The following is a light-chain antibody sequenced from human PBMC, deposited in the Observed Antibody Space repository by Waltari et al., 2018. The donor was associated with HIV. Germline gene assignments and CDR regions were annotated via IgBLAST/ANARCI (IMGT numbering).Light chain of an antibody. J-gene: IGLJ3*02. CDR2: SNN. CDR1: RSNIGSNT. Sequence: QSVLTQPPSASGTPGQTVTISCSGSRSNIGSNTVNWYQHLPGTAPKLLIYSNNVRPSGVPDRLSGFKSGISASLDISGLQSQDEADYYCTTWDDSLNVLVFGGGTEVTVL. CDR3: TTWDDSLNVLV. V-gene: IGLV1-44*01.